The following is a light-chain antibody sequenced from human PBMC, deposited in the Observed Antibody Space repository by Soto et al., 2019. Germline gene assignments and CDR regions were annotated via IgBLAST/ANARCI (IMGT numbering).Light chain of an antibody. CDR1: SGHIDYN. Sequence: QSVLTQSSSASASLGSSVKLTCTLSSGHIDYNIAWHQQQPGKAPRYLMKLEGSGSYNKGSGVPDRFSGSSSGADRYLTISNRQSEDEADYYCETWDSNTRVFGGGTKLTVL. CDR2: LEGSGSY. CDR3: ETWDSNTRV. J-gene: IGLJ2*01. V-gene: IGLV4-60*03.